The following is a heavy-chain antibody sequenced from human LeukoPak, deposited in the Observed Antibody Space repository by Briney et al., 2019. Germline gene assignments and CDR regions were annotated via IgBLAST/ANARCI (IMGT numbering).Heavy chain of an antibody. CDR2: INSDGSST. CDR1: GFTFSSYW. D-gene: IGHD3-10*01. CDR3: ACTMVRGVIKYY. V-gene: IGHV3-74*01. J-gene: IGHJ4*02. Sequence: GGSLRLYCVASGFTFSSYWMHWVRQAPGKGLVWVSRINSDGSSTGYADYVKGRFTISRDNAKNTLYLQMDSLRAEDTAVYYCACTMVRGVIKYYWGQGTLVTVSS.